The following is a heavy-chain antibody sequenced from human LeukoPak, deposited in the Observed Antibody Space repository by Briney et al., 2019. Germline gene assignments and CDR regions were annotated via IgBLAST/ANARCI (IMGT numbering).Heavy chain of an antibody. J-gene: IGHJ4*02. CDR1: GHRFTSHW. CDR2: IDPSDSHT. D-gene: IGHD1-14*01. V-gene: IGHV5-10-1*01. Sequence: GESLRISCKGSGHRFTSHWISWVRQMPGKRLEWMGRIDPSDSHTNYSPSFQGHLTISTDKSLRTVYLQWRTLKASDTAMYYCARLGSTYGFGFDFWGQGTLVTVSS. CDR3: ARLGSTYGFGFDF.